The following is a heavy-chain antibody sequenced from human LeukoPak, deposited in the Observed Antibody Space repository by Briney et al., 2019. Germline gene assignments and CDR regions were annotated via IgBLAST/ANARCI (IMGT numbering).Heavy chain of an antibody. CDR1: GFTFSTFT. D-gene: IGHD5-12*01. J-gene: IGHJ4*02. CDR3: VTESGWLFDY. CDR2: ISSSSSYI. V-gene: IGHV3-21*06. Sequence: GGSLRLSCVVSGFTFSTFTMNWVRQAPGKGLEWVSCISSSSSYIYYADSVKGRFTISRDNAKNSLFLQVSSLRAEDTAVYYCVTESGWLFDYWGQGTLVTVSS.